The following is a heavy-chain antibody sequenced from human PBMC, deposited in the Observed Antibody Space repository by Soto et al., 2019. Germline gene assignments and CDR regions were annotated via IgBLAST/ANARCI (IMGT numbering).Heavy chain of an antibody. D-gene: IGHD2-15*01. Sequence: EVQLVESGGGLVQPGGSLRLSCAASGFTFSSYWMHWVRQAPGKGLVWVSRINSDGSSTSYADSVKGRFTISRDNAKNTLYLQMLRLRAEVTAVYYCVITSLVVAAATREDYWGQGTLVTVSS. CDR3: VITSLVVAAATREDY. V-gene: IGHV3-74*01. CDR2: INSDGSST. CDR1: GFTFSSYW. J-gene: IGHJ4*02.